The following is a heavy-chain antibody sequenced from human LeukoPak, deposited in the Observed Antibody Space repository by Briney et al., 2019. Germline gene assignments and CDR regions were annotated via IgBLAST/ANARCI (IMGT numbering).Heavy chain of an antibody. D-gene: IGHD3-22*01. CDR2: ISTYNGNT. Sequence: ASVKVSCKASGYTFTSHGISWVRQAPGQGLEWMGWISTYNGNTNYAQKLQGRVSMTTDTSTSTAYMDLRSLRSDDTAVYYCATDYYYDSSGSYYTVDYWGQGTLVTVSS. J-gene: IGHJ4*02. CDR3: ATDYYYDSSGSYYTVDY. CDR1: GYTFTSHG. V-gene: IGHV1-18*01.